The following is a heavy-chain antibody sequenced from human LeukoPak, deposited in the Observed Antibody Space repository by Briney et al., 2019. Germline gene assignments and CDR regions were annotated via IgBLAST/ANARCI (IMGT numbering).Heavy chain of an antibody. Sequence: GGSLRLSCGVSGFTFSTYSMNWFRQAPGRGLEWISYISSSSNTTYYADSVKGRFTISRDNAKKSLYLQMNSLRAEDTAVYYCARDEVGLELTYGMDVWGQGTTVTVSS. D-gene: IGHD1-7*01. CDR2: ISSSSNTT. J-gene: IGHJ6*02. CDR3: ARDEVGLELTYGMDV. CDR1: GFTFSTYS. V-gene: IGHV3-48*01.